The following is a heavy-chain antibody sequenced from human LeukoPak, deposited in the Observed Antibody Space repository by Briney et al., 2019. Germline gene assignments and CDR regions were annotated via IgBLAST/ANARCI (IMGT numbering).Heavy chain of an antibody. CDR2: IYFHGST. V-gene: IGHV4-59*01. D-gene: IGHD3-3*01. Sequence: SETLSLTCTVSGDSINNYYWNWIRQPPGKGLEWIGYIYFHGSTNYNPSLRSRVTILVDPSKNQFSLSLNSVTAADTAVYYCARGTYYDFWSGEGLFDFWGQGTLVTVSS. J-gene: IGHJ4*02. CDR3: ARGTYYDFWSGEGLFDF. CDR1: GDSINNYY.